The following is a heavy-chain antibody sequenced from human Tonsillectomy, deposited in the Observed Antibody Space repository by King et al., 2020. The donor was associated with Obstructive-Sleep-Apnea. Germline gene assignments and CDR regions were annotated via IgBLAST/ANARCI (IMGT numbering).Heavy chain of an antibody. CDR2: IYYSGST. D-gene: IGHD2-2*01. CDR1: GGSISSGGYY. Sequence: QLQESGPGLVKPSQTLSLTCTVSGGSISSGGYYWRWIRQHPGKGLEWIGYIYYSGSTYYNPSLKSRVTISVDTSKNQFSLKLTSVTAADTAVYYCARSSTSEYWYFDLWGRGTLVTVSS. CDR3: ARSSTSEYWYFDL. V-gene: IGHV4-31*03. J-gene: IGHJ2*01.